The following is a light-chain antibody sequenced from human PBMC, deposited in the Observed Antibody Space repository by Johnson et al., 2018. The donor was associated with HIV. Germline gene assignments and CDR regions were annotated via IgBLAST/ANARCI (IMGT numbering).Light chain of an antibody. CDR3: GTWDSSLSAA. CDR2: ENN. CDR1: SSNIGNNY. Sequence: QSVLTQPPSMSAAPGQKVTISCSASSSNIGNNYVSWYQQLPGTAPKLLIYENNKRPSGIPDRFSGSKSGTSATLGITGLQTGDEADYYCGTWDSSLSAAFGTGTKVTVL. V-gene: IGLV1-51*02. J-gene: IGLJ1*01.